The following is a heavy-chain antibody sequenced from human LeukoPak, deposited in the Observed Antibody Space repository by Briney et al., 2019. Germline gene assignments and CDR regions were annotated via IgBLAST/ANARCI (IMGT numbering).Heavy chain of an antibody. Sequence: ASVKVSCKASGYTFTGYYLHWVRQAPGQGLEWMAWIHPNSGGTNYAQKFQGRVTMTRDTSISTAYMELSRLRSDDTAVYYCARVRFLEWPAPMDVWGKGTTVIVSS. CDR2: IHPNSGGT. D-gene: IGHD3-3*01. CDR1: GYTFTGYY. J-gene: IGHJ6*03. CDR3: ARVRFLEWPAPMDV. V-gene: IGHV1-2*02.